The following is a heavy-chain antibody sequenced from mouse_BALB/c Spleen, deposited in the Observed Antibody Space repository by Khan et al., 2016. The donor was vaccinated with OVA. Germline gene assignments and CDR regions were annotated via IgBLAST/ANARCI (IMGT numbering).Heavy chain of an antibody. CDR1: GYTFSNYW. CDR3: ARDRVDC. J-gene: IGHJ2*01. Sequence: QIQLVQSGAELAKPGASVKMSCKASGYTFSNYWIHWVKQRPGQGLEWIGYINPSSGHTYYNQTFNDKATLTTDKSTSPAYMKMNSLASDDSAVYYCARDRVDCWQQGTLLTSSS. V-gene: IGHV1-7*01. CDR2: INPSSGHT.